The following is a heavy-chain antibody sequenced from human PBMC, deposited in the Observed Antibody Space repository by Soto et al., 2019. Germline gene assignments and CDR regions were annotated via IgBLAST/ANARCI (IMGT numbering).Heavy chain of an antibody. CDR3: ARSGSSWNLREFDS. CDR1: DYTFTSCG. CDR2: ISVYNGNT. V-gene: IGHV1-18*01. D-gene: IGHD6-13*01. J-gene: IGHJ4*02. Sequence: ASVKVSCKASDYTFTSCGIIWVRQAPGQGLEWIGWISVYNGNTNYAQKFRGRGTMTTDISTTTAYMEMRSLRSADTAVYYCARSGSSWNLREFDSWGQGTLVIVSS.